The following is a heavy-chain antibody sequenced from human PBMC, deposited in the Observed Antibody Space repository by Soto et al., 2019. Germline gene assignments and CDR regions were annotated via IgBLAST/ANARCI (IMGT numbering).Heavy chain of an antibody. J-gene: IGHJ6*03. Sequence: EVQLVESGGGLVQPGGSLRLSCAASGFTVSSNYMSWVRQAPGKGLEWVSVIYSGGSTFYADSVKGRFTISRDNSKNTVYLQRNSRRAEDAGGYYGARETGRGAAQTNYMDVWGKGTTVTVS. CDR3: ARETGRGAAQTNYMDV. V-gene: IGHV3-66*01. CDR2: IYSGGST. D-gene: IGHD3-10*01. CDR1: GFTVSSNY.